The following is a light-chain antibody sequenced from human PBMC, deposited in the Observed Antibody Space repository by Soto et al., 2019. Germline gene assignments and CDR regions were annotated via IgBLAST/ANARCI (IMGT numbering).Light chain of an antibody. Sequence: QSALTQPASVSGSPGQSITISCTGTSSDVGSYNLVSWYQQHPGKAPKLMIYEGSKRPSGVSNRFSGSKSGNTASLTISGLQAEDEADYYCCSYAGSSTRPVFGTGTKLT. J-gene: IGLJ1*01. CDR2: EGS. CDR3: CSYAGSSTRPV. V-gene: IGLV2-23*01. CDR1: SSDVGSYNL.